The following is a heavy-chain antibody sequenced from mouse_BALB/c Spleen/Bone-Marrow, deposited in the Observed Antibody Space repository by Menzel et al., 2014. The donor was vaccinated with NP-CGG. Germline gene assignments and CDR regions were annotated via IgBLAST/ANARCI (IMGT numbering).Heavy chain of an antibody. CDR2: ISNGGGST. CDR3: ARHPIYYYGSSWGNYAMDY. Sequence: EVKLVESGGGLVQPGGSLKLSCAASGFTFSSYTMSWVRQTPEKRLEWVAYISNGGGSTHYPDTVKGRFTISRDNAKNTLYLQMSSLKPEDTAMYYCARHPIYYYGSSWGNYAMDYWGQGTSVTVSS. V-gene: IGHV5-12-2*01. CDR1: GFTFSSYT. J-gene: IGHJ4*01. D-gene: IGHD1-1*01.